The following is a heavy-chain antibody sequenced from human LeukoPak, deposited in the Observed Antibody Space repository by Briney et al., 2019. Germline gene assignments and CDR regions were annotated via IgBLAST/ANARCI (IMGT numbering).Heavy chain of an antibody. CDR2: INPNSGGT. D-gene: IGHD3-16*01. Sequence: ASVKVSCKASGYSFTGYNIHWVRQAPGQGLEWMGWINPNSGGTNFAQNFQGRVTMTRDTSISTAYMEVSRLRSDDTAVYYCARVGDYVWGIYYLDNWGQGTPVTVSS. V-gene: IGHV1-2*02. CDR3: ARVGDYVWGIYYLDN. CDR1: GYSFTGYN. J-gene: IGHJ4*02.